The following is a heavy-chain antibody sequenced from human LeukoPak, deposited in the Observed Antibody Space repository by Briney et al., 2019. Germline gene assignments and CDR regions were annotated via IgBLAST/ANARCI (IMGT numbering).Heavy chain of an antibody. CDR1: GGTFSSYA. V-gene: IGHV1-69*13. Sequence: GASVKVSCKASGGTFSSYAISWVRQAPGQGLEWMGGIIPIFGTANYAQKFQGRVTITADESTSTAYMELSSLRSEDTAVYYCARDSLGMGWFDPWGQGTLVTVSS. D-gene: IGHD7-27*01. CDR2: IIPIFGTA. CDR3: ARDSLGMGWFDP. J-gene: IGHJ5*02.